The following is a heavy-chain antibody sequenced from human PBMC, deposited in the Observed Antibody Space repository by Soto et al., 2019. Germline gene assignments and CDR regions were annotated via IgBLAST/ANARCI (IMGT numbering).Heavy chain of an antibody. J-gene: IGHJ6*02. D-gene: IGHD3-16*02. CDR2: IIPILGIA. CDR1: GGTFSSYT. Sequence: SVKVSCKASGGTFSSYTISWVRQAPGQGLEWMGRIIPILGIANYAQKFQGRVTITADKSTSTAYMELSSLRSEDTAVYYCARAKSPYDYVWGSYRPKYYHYGMDVWGQGTTVTVSS. CDR3: ARAKSPYDYVWGSYRPKYYHYGMDV. V-gene: IGHV1-69*02.